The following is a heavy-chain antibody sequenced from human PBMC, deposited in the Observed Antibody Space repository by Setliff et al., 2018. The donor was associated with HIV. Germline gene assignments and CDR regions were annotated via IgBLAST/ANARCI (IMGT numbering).Heavy chain of an antibody. V-gene: IGHV3-11*04. CDR3: VKDVVKFWSGSGALDF. D-gene: IGHD3-3*01. CDR1: GFTFSDYS. CDR2: ISATGTTV. Sequence: PGGSLRLSCTASGFTFSDYSMSWIRQAPGKGLEWVSYISATGTTVSYADSVKGRFNILRDDSKKTVDLQMNSLRADDTAVYYCVKDVVKFWSGSGALDFWGPGTLVTVSS. J-gene: IGHJ4*02.